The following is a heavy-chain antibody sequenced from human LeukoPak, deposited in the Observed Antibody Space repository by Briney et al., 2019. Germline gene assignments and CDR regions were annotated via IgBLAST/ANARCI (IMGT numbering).Heavy chain of an antibody. J-gene: IGHJ4*02. CDR2: ICGSGGST. Sequence: GGSLRLSCAASGFTFTSYAMSWVCQAPGKGLEWVSVICGSGGSTYYADSVKCRFTISRDNSKSTLFLQMNSPRAEDTAVYYCAKDPRVVSRVATPCHWGQGTLVTVSS. CDR1: GFTFTSYA. V-gene: IGHV3-23*01. CDR3: AKDPRVVSRVATPCH. D-gene: IGHD3-3*01.